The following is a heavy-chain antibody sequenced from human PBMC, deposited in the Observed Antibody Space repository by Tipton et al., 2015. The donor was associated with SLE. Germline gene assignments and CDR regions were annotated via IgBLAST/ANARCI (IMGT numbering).Heavy chain of an antibody. Sequence: QLVQSGAEVKKTGESLKISCKGSGYSFTDYWIGWVRQMPGKGLEWMGIIQPGDSDTRYSPSFQGQVTISADKSISTAYLQWSRLKASDTAIYYCARGVATMASGDFDYWGQGTLVTVSS. CDR2: IQPGDSDT. D-gene: IGHD5-24*01. J-gene: IGHJ4*02. CDR1: GYSFTDYW. V-gene: IGHV5-51*03. CDR3: ARGVATMASGDFDY.